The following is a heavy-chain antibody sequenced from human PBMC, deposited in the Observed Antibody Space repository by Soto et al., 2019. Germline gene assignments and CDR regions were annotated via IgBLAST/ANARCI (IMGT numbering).Heavy chain of an antibody. J-gene: IGHJ4*02. CDR1: GFSLSTSGMC. V-gene: IGHV2-70*11. D-gene: IGHD6-19*01. Sequence: SGPTLVNPTQALTLTCTFSGFSLSTSGMCVSWIRQPPGKALEWLARIDWDDDKYYSTSLKTRLTISKDTSKNQVVLTMTNMDPVDTATYYCARTFPYSGWYYFDYWGQGTLVTVSS. CDR3: ARTFPYSGWYYFDY. CDR2: IDWDDDK.